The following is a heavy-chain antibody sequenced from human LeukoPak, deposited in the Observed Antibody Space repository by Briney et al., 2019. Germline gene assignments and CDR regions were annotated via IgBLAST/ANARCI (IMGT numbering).Heavy chain of an antibody. CDR3: AKGYCSGGSCTYGMDV. CDR2: ISWNSGSI. D-gene: IGHD2-15*01. V-gene: IGHV3-9*01. CDR1: GFTFDDYA. Sequence: PGGSLRLSCAASGFTFDDYAMHWVRQAPGKGLEWVSGISWNSGSIGYADSVKGRFTISRDNAKNSLYLQMNSLRAEDTALYYCAKGYCSGGSCTYGMDVWGQGTTVTVSS. J-gene: IGHJ6*02.